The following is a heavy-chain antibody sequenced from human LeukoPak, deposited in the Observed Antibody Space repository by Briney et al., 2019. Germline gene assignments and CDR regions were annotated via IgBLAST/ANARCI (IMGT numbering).Heavy chain of an antibody. J-gene: IGHJ6*03. Sequence: ASVKVSCKASGFTFTSSAVQWVRQARGQRLEWIGWIVVGSGNTNYAQKFQERVTITRDMSTSTAYMELSSLRSEDTAVYYCAAGPSCAFWSGYTPYYMDVWGKGTTVTVSS. CDR3: AAGPSCAFWSGYTPYYMDV. CDR2: IVVGSGNT. CDR1: GFTFTSSA. D-gene: IGHD3-3*01. V-gene: IGHV1-58*01.